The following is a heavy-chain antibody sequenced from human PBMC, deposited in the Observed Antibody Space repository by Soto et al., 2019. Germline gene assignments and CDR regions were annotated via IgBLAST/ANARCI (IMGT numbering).Heavy chain of an antibody. V-gene: IGHV1-8*01. CDR3: ARNDRVVARTTIFGVVNKYYYYMDV. CDR1: GYTFTSYD. Sequence: ASVKVSCKASGYTFTSYDINWVRQATGQGLEWMGWMNPNSGNTGYAQKFQGRVTMTRNTSISTAYMELSSLRSEDTAVYYCARNDRVVARTTIFGVVNKYYYYMDVWGKGTTVTVSS. CDR2: MNPNSGNT. J-gene: IGHJ6*03. D-gene: IGHD3-3*01.